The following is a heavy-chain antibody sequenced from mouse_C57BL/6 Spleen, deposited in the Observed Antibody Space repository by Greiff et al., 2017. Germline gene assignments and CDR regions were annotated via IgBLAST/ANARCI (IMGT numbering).Heavy chain of an antibody. V-gene: IGHV5-17*01. CDR2: ISSGSSTI. J-gene: IGHJ4*01. D-gene: IGHD1-1*01. CDR1: GFTFSDYG. CDR3: ARRGGLLRYYYAMDY. Sequence: VQLKESGGGLVKPGGSLKLSCAASGFTFSDYGMHWVRQAPEKGLEWVAYISSGSSTIYYADTGEGRCTISRDTAKNTLFLQMTSLRSEDTAMYYCARRGGLLRYYYAMDYWGQGTSVTVSS.